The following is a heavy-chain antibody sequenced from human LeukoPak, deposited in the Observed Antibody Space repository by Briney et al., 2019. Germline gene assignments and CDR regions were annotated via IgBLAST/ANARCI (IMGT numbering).Heavy chain of an antibody. Sequence: ASVKVSCKASGYTFTGYYMHWVRQAPGQGLEWMGWINPNSGGTNYAQKFQGRVTMTRDTSISTAYMEPSRLRSDDTAVYYCARMNRGYSYGLFDYWGQGTLVTVSS. CDR2: INPNSGGT. D-gene: IGHD5-18*01. J-gene: IGHJ4*02. V-gene: IGHV1-2*02. CDR1: GYTFTGYY. CDR3: ARMNRGYSYGLFDY.